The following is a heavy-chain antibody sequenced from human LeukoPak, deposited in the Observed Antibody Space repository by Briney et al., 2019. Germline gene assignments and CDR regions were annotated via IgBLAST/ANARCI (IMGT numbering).Heavy chain of an antibody. CDR1: GFTFSSYA. CDR2: ISGGSSTM. CDR3: ARDRGQTGYYWSYYYYMDV. J-gene: IGHJ6*03. Sequence: PGGSLRLSCAASGFTFSSYAMSWVRQAPGKGLEWVSYISGGSSTMYYADSVKGRFTISRDNAQNSLYLQMNSLRAEDTAVYYCARDRGQTGYYWSYYYYMDVWGIGTTVTVSS. V-gene: IGHV3-48*01. D-gene: IGHD3-9*01.